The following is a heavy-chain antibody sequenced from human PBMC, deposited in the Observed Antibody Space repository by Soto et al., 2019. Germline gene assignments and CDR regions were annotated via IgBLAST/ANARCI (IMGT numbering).Heavy chain of an antibody. CDR2: IYYSGST. Sequence: QVQLQESGPGLVKPSETLSLTCTVSGGSISSYYWSWIRQPPGKGLEWIGYIYYSGSTNYNPSLKIRVTISVDTSKIQVALKLSSVTAADTAVYYCARDRAAMVGWNNWFDPWGQGTLVTVSS. D-gene: IGHD5-18*01. J-gene: IGHJ5*02. CDR1: GGSISSYY. V-gene: IGHV4-59*01. CDR3: ARDRAAMVGWNNWFDP.